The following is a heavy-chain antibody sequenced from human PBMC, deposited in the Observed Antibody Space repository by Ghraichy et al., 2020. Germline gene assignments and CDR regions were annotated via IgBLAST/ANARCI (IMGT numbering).Heavy chain of an antibody. J-gene: IGHJ4*02. CDR3: ARRGAGFYPLHY. D-gene: IGHD3-10*01. Sequence: ASVKVSCKAFGYTFTGYYIHWVRQAPGQGLEWMGWINPNSGGTNYAQRFQGRVTMTRDTSISTAYMELSRLRSDDTAVYYCARRGAGFYPLHYWGQGTLVTVSS. CDR1: GYTFTGYY. CDR2: INPNSGGT. V-gene: IGHV1-2*02.